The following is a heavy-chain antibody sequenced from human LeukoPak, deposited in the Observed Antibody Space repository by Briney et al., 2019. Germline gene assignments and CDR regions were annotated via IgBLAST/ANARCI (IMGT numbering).Heavy chain of an antibody. D-gene: IGHD3-3*01. CDR3: ARENAVDDFWSGYYTSYYGMDV. J-gene: IGHJ6*02. CDR2: ISSSSSYI. Sequence: GGSLRLSCAASGFTFSSYSMNWVRQAPGKGLEWVSSISSSSSYIYYADSVKGQFTISRDNAKNSLYLQMNSLRAEDTAVYYCARENAVDDFWSGYYTSYYGMDVWGQGTTVTVSS. CDR1: GFTFSSYS. V-gene: IGHV3-21*01.